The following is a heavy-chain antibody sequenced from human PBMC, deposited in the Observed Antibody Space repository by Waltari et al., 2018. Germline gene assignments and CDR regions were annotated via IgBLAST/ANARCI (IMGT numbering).Heavy chain of an antibody. Sequence: QVQLQESGPGLVKPSETLSLTCTVSGGSISSHYWSWIRQPPGKGLEWIGYIYYSGSTNYNPSLKSRVTISVDTSKNQFSLKLSSVTAADTAVYYCARALGYYYYMDVWGKGTTVTVSS. J-gene: IGHJ6*03. V-gene: IGHV4-59*11. CDR2: IYYSGST. CDR1: GGSISSHY. CDR3: ARALGYYYYMDV.